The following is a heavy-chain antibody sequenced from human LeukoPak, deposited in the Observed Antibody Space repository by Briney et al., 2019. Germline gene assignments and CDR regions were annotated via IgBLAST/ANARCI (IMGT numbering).Heavy chain of an antibody. Sequence: GRSLRLSCAASGFTFSSYTMHWVRQAPGKGLEWVAVMSYDGGDKYYAESVKGRFTISRDNSRTTVYLQMNSLRAGDTAVYYCARGSRWLQLGPFDYWGQGTLVTVSS. D-gene: IGHD5-24*01. CDR2: MSYDGGDK. CDR3: ARGSRWLQLGPFDY. V-gene: IGHV3-30*01. J-gene: IGHJ4*02. CDR1: GFTFSSYT.